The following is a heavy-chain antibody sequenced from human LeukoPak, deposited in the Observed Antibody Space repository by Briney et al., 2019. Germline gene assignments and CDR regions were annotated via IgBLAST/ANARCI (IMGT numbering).Heavy chain of an antibody. Sequence: ASVKVSCKASGYTFTSYAMHWVRQAPGQRLEWMGWINAGNGNTKYSQKFQGRVTMTRNTSISTAYMELSSLRSEDTAVYYCARKARRSWDHNWFDPWGQGTLVTVSS. J-gene: IGHJ5*02. CDR2: INAGNGNT. D-gene: IGHD6-13*01. CDR3: ARKARRSWDHNWFDP. CDR1: GYTFTSYA. V-gene: IGHV1-3*01.